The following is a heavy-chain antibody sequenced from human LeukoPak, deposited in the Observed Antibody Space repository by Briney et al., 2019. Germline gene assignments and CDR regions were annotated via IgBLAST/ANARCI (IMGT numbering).Heavy chain of an antibody. J-gene: IGHJ4*02. CDR1: GYTFTSYD. CDR3: ARGPLRDFSGWYDEDQAEDY. D-gene: IGHD6-19*01. V-gene: IGHV1-8*01. Sequence: GASVKVSCKASGYTFTSYDINWVRQATGQGLEWMGWMNPNSGNTGYAQKFQGRVTMTRNTSISTAYMELSSLRSEDTAVYYCARGPLRDFSGWYDEDQAEDYWGQGTLVTVSS. CDR2: MNPNSGNT.